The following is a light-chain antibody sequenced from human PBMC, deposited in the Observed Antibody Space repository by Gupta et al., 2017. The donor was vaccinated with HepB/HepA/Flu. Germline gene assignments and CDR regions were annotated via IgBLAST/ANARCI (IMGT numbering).Light chain of an antibody. CDR3: QQYYSLPPT. CDR1: QSVFYISNNKNY. Sequence: DIVMTQSPESLAVSLGERATINCKSSQSVFYISNNKNYLTWYQQKPGQPPKLLIYWASTRESGVPDRFSGSGSGTDFTLTISRLQAEDVAVYYCQQYYSLPPTFGQGTKVEIK. V-gene: IGKV4-1*01. J-gene: IGKJ1*01. CDR2: WAS.